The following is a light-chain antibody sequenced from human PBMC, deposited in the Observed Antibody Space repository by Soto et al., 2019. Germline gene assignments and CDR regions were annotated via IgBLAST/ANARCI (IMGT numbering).Light chain of an antibody. V-gene: IGKV3-20*01. CDR2: GAS. Sequence: EIVLTQSPGTLSLSPGERATLSCRASQTVSSSYLAWYQQKPGQAPRLLIYGASSRATGIPDRFSGSGSGTDATLTINRLEPEDFAVYYCQQYGSSPTFGGGTK. CDR1: QTVSSSY. CDR3: QQYGSSPT. J-gene: IGKJ4*01.